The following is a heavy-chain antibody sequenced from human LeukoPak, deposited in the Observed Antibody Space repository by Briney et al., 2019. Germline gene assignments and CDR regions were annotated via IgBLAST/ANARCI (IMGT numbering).Heavy chain of an antibody. CDR3: ARDPHTIFGVV. D-gene: IGHD3-3*01. CDR2: ISGSSSYI. CDR1: GFTFSSYG. V-gene: IGHV3-21*01. J-gene: IGHJ1*01. Sequence: GGSPRLSCAATGFTFSSYGMIWVRQAPGKGLEWVSSISGSSSYIQYADSVKGRFTISRDNAENSLYLQMNSLRAEDTAVYYCARDPHTIFGVVWGQGTLVTVSS.